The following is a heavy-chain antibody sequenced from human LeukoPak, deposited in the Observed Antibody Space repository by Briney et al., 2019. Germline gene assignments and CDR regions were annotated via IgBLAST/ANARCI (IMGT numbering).Heavy chain of an antibody. CDR2: IKQDGNEK. V-gene: IGHV3-7*01. CDR3: ARTVWGSTSYFYYMDV. D-gene: IGHD2-2*01. J-gene: IGHJ6*03. CDR1: GFTFGDYW. Sequence: GGSLRLSCAASGFTFGDYWMSWVRQAPGKGLEWVANIKQDGNEKYFVDSVKGRFTISRDNAKNSLYLQMNSLRAEDTAVYYCARTVWGSTSYFYYMDVWGKGTTVTVSS.